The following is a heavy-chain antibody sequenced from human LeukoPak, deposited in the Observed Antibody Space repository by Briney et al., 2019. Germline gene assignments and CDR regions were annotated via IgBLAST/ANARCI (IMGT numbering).Heavy chain of an antibody. CDR1: GGSISSGSYY. CDR2: IYTSGST. Sequence: SQTLSLTCTVSGGSISSGSYYWSWIRQPAGKGLEWIGRIYTSGSTNYNPSLKSRVTISVDTSKNQFSLKLSSVTAADTAVYYCARNAARDCTSTACWPRWFDPWGQGTLVTVSS. CDR3: ARNAARDCTSTACWPRWFDP. J-gene: IGHJ5*02. D-gene: IGHD2-2*01. V-gene: IGHV4-61*02.